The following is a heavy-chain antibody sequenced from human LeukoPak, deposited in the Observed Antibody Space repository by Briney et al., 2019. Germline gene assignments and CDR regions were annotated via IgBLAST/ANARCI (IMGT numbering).Heavy chain of an antibody. CDR1: GFNFSTYA. J-gene: IGHJ4*02. V-gene: IGHV3-23*01. Sequence: GGSLRLSCAASGFNFSTYAMSWVRQAPGKGLEWVSGISGSGGSTYYADSVKGRFTISRDNSKNTLSLQMNSLRAEDTAVYSCAKGRTPYGDAPFDYWGRGTLLTVSS. CDR2: ISGSGGST. CDR3: AKGRTPYGDAPFDY. D-gene: IGHD4/OR15-4a*01.